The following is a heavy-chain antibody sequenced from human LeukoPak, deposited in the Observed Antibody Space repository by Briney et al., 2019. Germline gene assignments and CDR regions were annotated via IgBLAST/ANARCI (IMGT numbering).Heavy chain of an antibody. Sequence: GSSVKVSCKASGGAMRSYVISWVRQAPGQGLEWIGGRVPLFRTTNYAQGFQGRVTITTDESTDTAYMDLKSLTSEDTAVYYCAAGLVGKFGGFDSWGQGTLVTVAS. D-gene: IGHD3-10*01. CDR2: RVPLFRTT. CDR1: GGAMRSYV. J-gene: IGHJ5*01. V-gene: IGHV1-69*05. CDR3: AAGLVGKFGGFDS.